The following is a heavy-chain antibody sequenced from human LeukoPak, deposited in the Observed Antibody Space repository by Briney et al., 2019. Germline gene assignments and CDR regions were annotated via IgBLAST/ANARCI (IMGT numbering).Heavy chain of an antibody. Sequence: GGSLRLSCAASGVTFTHYAMHWVRQTPGKGLEWVAVIFYDGTIQYYSDSVRGRLIVSRENPKNTLYLQMNSLRAEDTAVYYCARDPRGPAGYDSPARATFAYWGQATLVTVSS. D-gene: IGHD3-22*01. CDR3: ARDPRGPAGYDSPARATFAY. CDR2: IFYDGTIQ. V-gene: IGHV3-30*03. J-gene: IGHJ4*02. CDR1: GVTFTHYA.